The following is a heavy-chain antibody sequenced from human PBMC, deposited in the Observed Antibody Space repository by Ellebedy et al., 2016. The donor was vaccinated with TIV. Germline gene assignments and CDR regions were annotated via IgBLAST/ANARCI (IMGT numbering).Heavy chain of an antibody. V-gene: IGHV4-4*07. J-gene: IGHJ4*02. D-gene: IGHD6-13*01. CDR3: TRGGIAAAAIPFDY. CDR1: GGSISGYY. Sequence: SETLSLTXTVSGGSISGYYWSWIRQPAEKGLKWIGRIHTSGSTNYNPSLKSRVTMSVDTSKNQFSLRLSSVTAADTAVYYCTRGGIAAAAIPFDYWGQGSLVTVSS. CDR2: IHTSGST.